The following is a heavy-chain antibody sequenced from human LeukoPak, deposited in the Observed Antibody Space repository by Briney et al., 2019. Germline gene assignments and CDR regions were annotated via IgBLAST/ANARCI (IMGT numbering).Heavy chain of an antibody. CDR1: GFTFNRYG. Sequence: GRSLTLSCAASGFTFNRYGMHWVRQAPGKGLEWVAMIWHDGTKEFYADSVKGRFTISRDNSNNTIYLQMNSLRADDTAVYFCAGERGYSYGLDYWGQGTLVTVSS. D-gene: IGHD5-18*01. V-gene: IGHV3-33*01. CDR2: IWHDGTKE. CDR3: AGERGYSYGLDY. J-gene: IGHJ4*02.